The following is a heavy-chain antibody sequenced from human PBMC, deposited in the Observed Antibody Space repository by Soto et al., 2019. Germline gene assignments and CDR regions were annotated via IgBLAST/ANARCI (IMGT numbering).Heavy chain of an antibody. V-gene: IGHV1-46*01. CDR1: GYTFTDYR. D-gene: IGHD6-6*01. Sequence: QVQLVQSGAEVKKPGASVKVSCKASGYTFTDYRMIWVRQAPGQGLEWMGIINPSGGSTNYAPNFQGRVTLTRDSFTSTVYRELSSLRSEDTAVYYCARPAGRLANWFDPWGQGTLVTVSS. CDR2: INPSGGST. J-gene: IGHJ5*02. CDR3: ARPAGRLANWFDP.